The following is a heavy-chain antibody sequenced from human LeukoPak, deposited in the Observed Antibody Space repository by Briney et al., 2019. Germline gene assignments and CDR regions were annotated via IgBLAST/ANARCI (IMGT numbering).Heavy chain of an antibody. J-gene: IGHJ6*03. Sequence: ASVKVSCKVSGYTLTELSMHWVRQAPGKGLEWMGGFDPEDGETIYAQKFQGRVTMTEDTSTDTAYMELSSLRSEDTAVYYCATGGAYCGGDCYHFYMDVWGKGTTVTVSS. CDR2: FDPEDGET. V-gene: IGHV1-24*01. CDR3: ATGGAYCGGDCYHFYMDV. CDR1: GYTLTELS. D-gene: IGHD2-21*01.